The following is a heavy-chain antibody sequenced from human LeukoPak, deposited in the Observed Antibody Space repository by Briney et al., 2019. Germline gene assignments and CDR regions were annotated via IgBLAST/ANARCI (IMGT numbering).Heavy chain of an antibody. J-gene: IGHJ4*02. Sequence: SETLSLTCSVSGGSISSSYFYWDWIRQPPGKGLEWIGSMYYSGSTYYNPSLKSRVTISVDTSKNQFSLKLSSVTAADTAVYYCARSSRDGYNYFDYWGQGTLVTVSS. V-gene: IGHV4-39*01. CDR3: ARSSRDGYNYFDY. D-gene: IGHD5-24*01. CDR2: MYYSGST. CDR1: GGSISSSYFY.